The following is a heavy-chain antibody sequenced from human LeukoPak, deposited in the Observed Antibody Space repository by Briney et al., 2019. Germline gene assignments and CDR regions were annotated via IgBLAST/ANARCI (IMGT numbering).Heavy chain of an antibody. CDR3: AKDGECSSTSCYVDY. CDR2: ISYDGSNK. Sequence: GGSLRLSCAASGFTFSSYGMHWVRQAPGKGLEWVAVISYDGSNKYYADSVKGRFTISRDNSKNTLYLQMNSLRAEDTAVYYCAKDGECSSTSCYVDYWGQGTLVTVSS. V-gene: IGHV3-30*18. J-gene: IGHJ4*02. D-gene: IGHD2-2*03. CDR1: GFTFSSYG.